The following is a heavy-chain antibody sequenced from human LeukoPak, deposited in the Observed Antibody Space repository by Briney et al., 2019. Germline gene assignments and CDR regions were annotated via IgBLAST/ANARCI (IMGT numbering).Heavy chain of an antibody. Sequence: ASVKVSCKASGGTFSSYAISWVRQAPGQGLEWMGRIIPIFGTANYAQKFQGRVTITTDESTSTAYMELSSLRSEDTAVYYCAKALTYGDRVYYYYYMDVWGKGTTVTVSS. CDR3: AKALTYGDRVYYYYYMDV. V-gene: IGHV1-69*05. D-gene: IGHD4-17*01. J-gene: IGHJ6*03. CDR2: IIPIFGTA. CDR1: GGTFSSYA.